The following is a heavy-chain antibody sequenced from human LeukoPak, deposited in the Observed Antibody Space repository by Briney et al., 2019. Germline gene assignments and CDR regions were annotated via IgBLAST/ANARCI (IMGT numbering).Heavy chain of an antibody. V-gene: IGHV3-48*03. J-gene: IGHJ6*02. CDR1: GFTFSSYE. CDR2: ISSSGSTI. CDR3: ARDVYNWNDGMDV. D-gene: IGHD1-20*01. Sequence: GGSLRLSCAASGFTFSSYEMNWVRQAPGKGLEWVSYISSSGSTIYYADSVKGRFTISRNNAKNSLYLQMNSLRAEDTAVYYCARDVYNWNDGMDVWGQGTTVTVSS.